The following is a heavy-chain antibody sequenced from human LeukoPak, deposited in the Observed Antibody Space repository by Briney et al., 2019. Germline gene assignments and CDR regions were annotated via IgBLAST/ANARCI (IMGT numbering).Heavy chain of an antibody. CDR3: ARVPMTTVTSYYFDY. J-gene: IGHJ4*02. CDR2: TYHSGST. V-gene: IGHV4-30-2*01. D-gene: IGHD4-17*01. CDR1: GGSISSGGYS. Sequence: PSQTLSLTCAVSGGSISSGGYSWSWIRQPPGKGLEWIGYTYHSGSTYYNPSLKSRVTISVDRSKNQFSLKLSSVTAADTAVYYCARVPMTTVTSYYFDYWGQGTLVTVSS.